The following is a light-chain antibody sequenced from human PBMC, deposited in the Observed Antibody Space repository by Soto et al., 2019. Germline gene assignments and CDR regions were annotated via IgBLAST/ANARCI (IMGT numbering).Light chain of an antibody. J-gene: IGLJ2*01. CDR3: SSYTSSSTLEV. V-gene: IGLV2-14*01. CDR2: EVS. CDR1: SSDVGTYNY. Sequence: QSVLTQPASVSGSPGQSITISCTGTSSDVGTYNYVSWYQQHPGKAPKLMIYEVSNRPSGVSNRFSGSKSGNTASLTISGLQADDEADYYCSSYTSSSTLEVFGGGTKLTVL.